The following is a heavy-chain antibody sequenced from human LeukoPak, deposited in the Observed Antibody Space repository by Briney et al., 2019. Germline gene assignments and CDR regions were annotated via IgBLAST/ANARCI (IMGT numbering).Heavy chain of an antibody. D-gene: IGHD5-12*01. Sequence: GGSLRLSCVAYGFTFSDYWMSWVRQAPGRGLEWVANIETDGDQKNYVDSVKGRFAISRDNDRNSLYLQMNSLRDEDTAVYYCARDIPSGFYTPDYWGRGTLVTVSS. CDR2: IETDGDQK. CDR3: ARDIPSGFYTPDY. V-gene: IGHV3-7*01. J-gene: IGHJ4*02. CDR1: GFTFSDYW.